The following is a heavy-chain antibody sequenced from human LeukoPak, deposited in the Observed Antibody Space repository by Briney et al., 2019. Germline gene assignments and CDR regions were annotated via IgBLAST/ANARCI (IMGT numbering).Heavy chain of an antibody. V-gene: IGHV4-38-2*02. J-gene: IGHJ5*02. CDR1: GYSICSGYY. CDR2: MYHSGSA. Sequence: PSETLSLTCTVSGYSICSGYYWGWVRQPPGEGLEWIGSMYHSGSAYYTPSLKSRVTISVDTSKNQFSLKLSSVTAADTAVYYCARRVISEFSIDKGNWLDPWGQGTLVTVSS. CDR3: ARRVISEFSIDKGNWLDP. D-gene: IGHD3-3*02.